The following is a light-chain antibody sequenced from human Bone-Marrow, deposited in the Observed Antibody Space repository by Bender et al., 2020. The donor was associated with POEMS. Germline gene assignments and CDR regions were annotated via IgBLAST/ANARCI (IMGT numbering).Light chain of an antibody. CDR3: GSYTRTSTYV. Sequence: QSALTQPPSASGSPGQSVTISCTGTSNDVGAYNYVSWYQQHPGKAPKLLIFEDTERPSGVSDRFSGSKSGNTASLTISGLQTEDEADYYCGSYTRTSTYVFGTGTKVTVL. CDR1: SNDVGAYNY. CDR2: EDT. J-gene: IGLJ1*01. V-gene: IGLV2-14*01.